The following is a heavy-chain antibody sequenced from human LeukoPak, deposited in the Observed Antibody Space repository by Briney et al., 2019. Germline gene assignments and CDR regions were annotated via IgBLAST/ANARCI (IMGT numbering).Heavy chain of an antibody. Sequence: GGSLRLSCAASGFTFSDYYMSWIRQAPGKGLEWISYISSSSFYTSYADSVKGRFTISRDNAKNSLYLQMNSLRAVDTAVYYCARDHRLRYFDWSDFDYWGQGTLVTVSS. J-gene: IGHJ4*02. CDR2: ISSSSFYT. CDR1: GFTFSDYY. D-gene: IGHD3-9*01. V-gene: IGHV3-11*06. CDR3: ARDHRLRYFDWSDFDY.